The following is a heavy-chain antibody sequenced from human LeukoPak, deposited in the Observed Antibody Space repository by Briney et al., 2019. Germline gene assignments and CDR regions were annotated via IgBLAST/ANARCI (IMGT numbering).Heavy chain of an antibody. Sequence: GGSLRLSCAASGFTFSSYWMSWVRQAPGKGLEWVANIKQDGSEKYYVDSVKGRFAISRDNAKKSLYLQMNSLKAEDTAVYYCARGGNSNYAADYWGQGTLVTVSS. D-gene: IGHD4-11*01. CDR1: GFTFSSYW. CDR3: ARGGNSNYAADY. V-gene: IGHV3-7*01. CDR2: IKQDGSEK. J-gene: IGHJ4*02.